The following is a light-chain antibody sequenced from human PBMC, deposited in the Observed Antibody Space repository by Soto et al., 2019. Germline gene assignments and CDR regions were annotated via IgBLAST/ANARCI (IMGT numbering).Light chain of an antibody. V-gene: IGLV1-40*01. CDR3: QSYDSSLSGVV. J-gene: IGLJ2*01. CDR2: GNS. CDR1: SPNIGAGYD. Sequence: QSVLTQPPSVSGAPGQRVTISCTGSSPNIGAGYDVNWYQKLPGTAPKLLIYGNSNRPSGVPDRFSGSKSGTSASLAITGLQAEDEADYYCQSYDSSLSGVVFGGGTKVTVL.